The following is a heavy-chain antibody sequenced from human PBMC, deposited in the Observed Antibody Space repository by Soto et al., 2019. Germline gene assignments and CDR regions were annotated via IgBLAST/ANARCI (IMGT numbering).Heavy chain of an antibody. J-gene: IGHJ6*02. CDR1: DGSINSGTYF. V-gene: IGHV4-31*03. CDR2: ISSSGSP. CDR3: ARAPHILTGYPTYYGMDV. Sequence: QVQLQESGPGLVKPSQTLSLTCTVSDGSINSGTYFWSWIRHHPVKGLEWIGYISSSGSPYYNPSLKSRVTMSVDTSKNQFSLKLSSVTAADTAVYYCARAPHILTGYPTYYGMDVWGQGTTVTISS. D-gene: IGHD3-9*01.